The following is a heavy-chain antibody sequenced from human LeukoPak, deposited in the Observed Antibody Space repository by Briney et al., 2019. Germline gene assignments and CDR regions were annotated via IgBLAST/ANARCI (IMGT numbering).Heavy chain of an antibody. CDR1: GYTLTELS. CDR2: FDPEDGET. D-gene: IGHD3-10*01. CDR3: ATFPTIVGYGYFDY. J-gene: IGHJ4*02. Sequence: ASVKVSCEVTGYTLTELSMHWVRQAPGKGLEWMGGFDPEDGETIYAQKFQGRVTMTEDTSTDTAYMELSSLRSEDTAVYYCATFPTIVGYGYFDYWGQGTLVTVSS. V-gene: IGHV1-24*01.